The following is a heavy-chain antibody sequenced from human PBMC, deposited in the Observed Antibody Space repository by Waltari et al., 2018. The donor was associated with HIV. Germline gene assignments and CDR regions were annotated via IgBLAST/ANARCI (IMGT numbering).Heavy chain of an antibody. CDR2: LYHSGDT. Sequence: QVQLQESGPGLVKPSETLSLTCAVSGYYISSGYYWGWIRQPPGKGLEWIGSLYHSGDTYYNPSLKSRISISLDTSKNHFSLKLSSVTAADTAVYFCARAVLRYFDNWFDPWGQGTLVTVS. D-gene: IGHD3-9*01. V-gene: IGHV4-38-2*01. CDR1: GYYISSGYY. J-gene: IGHJ5*02. CDR3: ARAVLRYFDNWFDP.